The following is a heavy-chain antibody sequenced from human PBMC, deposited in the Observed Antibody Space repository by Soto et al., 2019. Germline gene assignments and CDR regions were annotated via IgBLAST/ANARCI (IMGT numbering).Heavy chain of an antibody. CDR2: ISRTSGVT. CDR3: TASSWYFFDY. V-gene: IGHV3-23*01. D-gene: IGHD6-13*01. Sequence: AGGSLRLSCAASGFTFSDYAMSWVRQAPGKGLEWVSTISRTSGVTEYADSVKGRFTISRDTSKNTMSLQMNSLRAEDTAVYYCTASSWYFFDYWGQGTLVTVSS. J-gene: IGHJ4*02. CDR1: GFTFSDYA.